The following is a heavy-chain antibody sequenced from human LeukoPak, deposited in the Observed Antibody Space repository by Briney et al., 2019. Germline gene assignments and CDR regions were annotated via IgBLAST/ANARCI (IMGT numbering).Heavy chain of an antibody. CDR3: ARGGSADDAFDI. CDR2: INPSGGST. CDR1: GYTFTSYY. V-gene: IGHV1-46*01. Sequence: ASVKVSCKASGYTFTSYYMHWVRQAPGQGREWMGIINPSGGSTSYARKFQGRVTITADKSTSTAYMELSSLRSEDTAVYYCARGGSADDAFDIWGQGTMVTVSS. D-gene: IGHD1-26*01. J-gene: IGHJ3*02.